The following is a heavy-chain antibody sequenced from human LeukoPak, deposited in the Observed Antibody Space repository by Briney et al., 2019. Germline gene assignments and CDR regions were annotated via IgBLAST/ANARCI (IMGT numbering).Heavy chain of an antibody. CDR2: ISDSSSTI. V-gene: IGHV3-11*04. D-gene: IGHD3-10*01. J-gene: IGHJ4*02. Sequence: GGSLRLSCAASGFTFSDYYMSWIRQAPGKGLEWVSYISDSSSTIYYADSVKGRFTISRDNAKNSAYLQMNSLRVEDTAVYYCVRDAWFGESRAGGQGTLVTVSS. CDR1: GFTFSDYY. CDR3: VRDAWFGESRA.